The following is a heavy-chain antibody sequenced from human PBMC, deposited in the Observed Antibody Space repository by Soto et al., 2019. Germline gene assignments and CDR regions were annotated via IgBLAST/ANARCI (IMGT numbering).Heavy chain of an antibody. CDR1: GGTFSSYA. J-gene: IGHJ6*02. Sequence: SVKVSCKASGGTFSSYAISWVRQAPGQGLEWMGGIIPIFGTANYAQKFQGRVTITADESTSTAYMELNSLRAEDTAAYYCARGKSPRPGGRMDVWGQGTTVTVSS. D-gene: IGHD3-10*01. CDR3: ARGKSPRPGGRMDV. CDR2: IIPIFGTA. V-gene: IGHV1-69*13.